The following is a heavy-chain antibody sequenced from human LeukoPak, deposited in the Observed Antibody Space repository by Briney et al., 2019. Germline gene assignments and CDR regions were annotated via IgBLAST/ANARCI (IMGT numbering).Heavy chain of an antibody. D-gene: IGHD2-8*01. CDR1: GFTFSSYG. V-gene: IGHV3-30*18. CDR2: ISYDGSNK. Sequence: GGSLRLSCAASGFTFSSYGMHWVRQAPGKGLEWVAVISYDGSNKYYADSVKGRFTISRDNSKNTLYLQMNSLRAEDTAVYYCAKALSSVTARAWDYWGQGTLVTVSS. CDR3: AKALSSVTARAWDY. J-gene: IGHJ4*02.